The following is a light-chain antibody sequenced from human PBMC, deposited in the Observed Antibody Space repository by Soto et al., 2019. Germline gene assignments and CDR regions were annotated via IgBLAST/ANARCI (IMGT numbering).Light chain of an antibody. CDR1: QSVSSY. V-gene: IGKV3-11*01. CDR2: DAS. CDR3: QQRSNWPPLT. J-gene: IGKJ4*01. Sequence: EIVLTQSPATLSLSPGERATLSCRASQSVSSYLAWYQQKPGQAPRLLIYDASNRATGIPARFSGSGSGTDFTLTICSLESEDFAVYYCQQRSNWPPLTFGGGTKVEIK.